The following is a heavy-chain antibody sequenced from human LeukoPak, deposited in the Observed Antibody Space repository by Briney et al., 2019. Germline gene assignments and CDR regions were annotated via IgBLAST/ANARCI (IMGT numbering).Heavy chain of an antibody. D-gene: IGHD5-18*01. V-gene: IGHV4-34*01. J-gene: IGHJ4*02. CDR1: GGSFSGYY. Sequence: SETLTLTCAVDGGSFSGYYWSWIRQPPGKGLEWIGEINHSGSTNYNPSLKSRVTISVDTSKNQFSLKLSSVTAADTAVYYCASRGYSYGWTSWGRGTLVTVSS. CDR3: ASRGYSYGWTS. CDR2: INHSGST.